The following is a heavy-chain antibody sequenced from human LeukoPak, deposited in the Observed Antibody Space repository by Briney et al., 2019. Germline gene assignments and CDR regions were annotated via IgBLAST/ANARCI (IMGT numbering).Heavy chain of an antibody. V-gene: IGHV3-13*01. CDR3: ARGPPRGKYYYMDV. CDR1: GFTFSSFD. D-gene: IGHD1-1*01. Sequence: GGSLRLSCAASGFTFSSFDMHWVPQPTGQGLGWVSTIGTASDTYYPGSVEGRFTLSRDNAKNSLYLQMNSLTAGDTAVYYCARGPPRGKYYYMDVWGKGTTVTVSS. J-gene: IGHJ6*03. CDR2: IGTASDT.